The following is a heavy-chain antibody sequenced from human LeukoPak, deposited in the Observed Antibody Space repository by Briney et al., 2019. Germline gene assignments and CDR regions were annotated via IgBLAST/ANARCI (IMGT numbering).Heavy chain of an antibody. Sequence: QPGGSLTLSCAASGFTFSSYAMSWVRQAPGKGLEWVSAISGSGGSTYYADSVKGRFTISRDNSKNTLYLQMNSLRAEDTAVYYCAKESGSHSGWPGGSDYWGQGTLVTVSS. CDR2: ISGSGGST. J-gene: IGHJ4*02. CDR3: AKESGSHSGWPGGSDY. CDR1: GFTFSSYA. V-gene: IGHV3-23*01. D-gene: IGHD6-19*01.